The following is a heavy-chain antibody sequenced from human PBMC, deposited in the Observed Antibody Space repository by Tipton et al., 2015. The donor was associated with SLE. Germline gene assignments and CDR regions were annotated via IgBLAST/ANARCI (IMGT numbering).Heavy chain of an antibody. D-gene: IGHD3-10*01. CDR2: INYSGNT. Sequence: TLSLTCAVYGGSFTGFRWSFIRQPPGKPLEWIGEINYSGNTNYDPSLKSRVTISVDTTKNQFSLKLTSVTAADTAVYYCARQVRSGEFLDYYYYHMDVWGRGTTVTVSS. J-gene: IGHJ6*03. V-gene: IGHV4-34*01. CDR3: ARQVRSGEFLDYYYYHMDV. CDR1: GGSFTGFR.